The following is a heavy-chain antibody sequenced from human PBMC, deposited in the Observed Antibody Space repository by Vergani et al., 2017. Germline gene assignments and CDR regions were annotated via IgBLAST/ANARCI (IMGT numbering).Heavy chain of an antibody. J-gene: IGHJ3*02. CDR1: GFTFSSYW. CDR3: ARDGDSSGYYYSDAFDI. V-gene: IGHV3-7*01. D-gene: IGHD3-22*01. Sequence: EVQLVESGGGLVQPGGSLRLSCAASGFTFSSYWMSWVRQAPGKGLEWVANIKQDGREEYYVDSVKGRFAISRDNAKNSLYLRMNSLRAEDTAVYYCARDGDSSGYYYSDAFDIWGQGRMVTVSS. CDR2: IKQDGREE.